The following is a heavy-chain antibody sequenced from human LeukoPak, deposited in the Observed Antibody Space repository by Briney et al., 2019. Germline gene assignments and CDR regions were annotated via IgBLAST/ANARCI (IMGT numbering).Heavy chain of an antibody. D-gene: IGHD6-19*01. J-gene: IGHJ5*02. CDR3: ARDFERTMIAVAPPNWFDP. CDR2: IIPILGIA. CDR1: GGTFSSYA. Sequence: GASVKVSCKASGGTFSSYAISWVRQAPGQGLEWMGRIIPILGIANYAQKFQGRVTITADKSTSTAYMELSSLRSEDTAVYYCARDFERTMIAVAPPNWFDPWGQGTLVTVSS. V-gene: IGHV1-69*04.